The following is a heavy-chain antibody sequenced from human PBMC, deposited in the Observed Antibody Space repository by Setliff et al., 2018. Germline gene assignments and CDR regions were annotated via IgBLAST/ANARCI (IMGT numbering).Heavy chain of an antibody. J-gene: IGHJ3*01. D-gene: IGHD2-15*01. CDR2: INSDGSST. Sequence: PGGSLRLSCVASGFTFADYGLNWVRQGPGKGLEWVSRINSDGSSTNYADSVKGQFTVSRDNAKNTLYLQMNSLRAEDTAVYYCAISTLSICSGGTCPNVFDVWGQGTMVTVSS. CDR3: AISTLSICSGGTCPNVFDV. CDR1: GFTFADYG. V-gene: IGHV3-74*01.